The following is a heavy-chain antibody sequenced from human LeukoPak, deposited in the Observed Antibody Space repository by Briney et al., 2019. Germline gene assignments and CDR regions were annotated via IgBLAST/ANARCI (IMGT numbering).Heavy chain of an antibody. CDR2: INPNSGGT. CDR3: ASGRWSSGWYDYYYYGMDV. J-gene: IGHJ6*02. D-gene: IGHD6-19*01. CDR1: GYTFTGYY. Sequence: ASVKVSCKASGYTFTGYYMHWVRQAPGQGLEWMGRINPNSGGTNYAQKFQGRVTMTRDTSISTAYMELSSLRSEDTAVYYCASGRWSSGWYDYYYYGMDVWGQGTTVTVSS. V-gene: IGHV1-2*06.